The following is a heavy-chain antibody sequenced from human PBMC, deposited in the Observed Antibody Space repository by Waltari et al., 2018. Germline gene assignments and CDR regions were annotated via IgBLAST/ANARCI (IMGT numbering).Heavy chain of an antibody. CDR3: ARDRRPTLILGSGAFDI. V-gene: IGHV3-21*01. CDR1: GFTFSYYT. CDR2: ITSDGTHT. Sequence: EVQLVESGGGLVRPGGSLRLSCAASGFTFSYYTMNWVRQAPGKRPEWISFITSDGTHTTYADSGRGRFTIARDNAKNSLFLQINSLRADDTAVYYCARDRRPTLILGSGAFDIWGQGIKVNVSS. J-gene: IGHJ3*02. D-gene: IGHD3-22*01.